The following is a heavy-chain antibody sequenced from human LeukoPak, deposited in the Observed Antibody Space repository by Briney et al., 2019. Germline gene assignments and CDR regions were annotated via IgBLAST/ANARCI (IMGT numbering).Heavy chain of an antibody. J-gene: IGHJ4*02. V-gene: IGHV4-34*01. CDR2: INHSGST. CDR1: GGSFSGYY. CDR3: ARILSSGWDY. D-gene: IGHD6-19*01. Sequence: PSETLSLTCAVYGGSFSGYYWSWIRQPPGKGLEWIGEINHSGSTNYNPSLKSRATISVDTSKNQFSLKLSSVTAADTAVYYCARILSSGWDYWGQGTLVTVSS.